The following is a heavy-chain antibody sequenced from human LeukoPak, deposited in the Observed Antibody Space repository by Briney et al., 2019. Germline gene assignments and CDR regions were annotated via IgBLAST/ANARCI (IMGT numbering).Heavy chain of an antibody. CDR1: GFTFSSYG. V-gene: IGHV3-33*01. J-gene: IGHJ6*04. CDR3: ARGGEDIVVVPAADYYYGMDV. CDR2: IWYDGSNK. Sequence: GRSLRLSCAASGFTFSSYGMHWVRQAPGKGLEWVAVIWYDGSNKYYADSVKGRFTISRDSSKNTLYLQMNSLRAEDTAVYYCARGGEDIVVVPAADYYYGMDVWGKGTTVTVPS. D-gene: IGHD2-2*01.